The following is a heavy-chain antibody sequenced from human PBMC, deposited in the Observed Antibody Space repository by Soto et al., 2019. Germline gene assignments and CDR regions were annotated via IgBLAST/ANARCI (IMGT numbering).Heavy chain of an antibody. V-gene: IGHV1-18*01. D-gene: IGHD1-26*01. CDR1: GYTFTRYY. CDR2: VSAYNGNT. CDR3: ARGGQWDFLSDY. J-gene: IGHJ4*02. Sequence: ASVKVSCKASGYTFTRYYINWVRQAPGQGLEWMGWVSAYNGNTHYEQKLQGRVTLTTDTSTSTAYMDLRSLRSDDTAVYFCARGGQWDFLSDYWGQGTLVTVSS.